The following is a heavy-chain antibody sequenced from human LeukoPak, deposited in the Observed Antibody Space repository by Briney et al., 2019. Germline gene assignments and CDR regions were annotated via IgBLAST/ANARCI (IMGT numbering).Heavy chain of an antibody. D-gene: IGHD3-16*01. CDR1: GGSISSSNW. CDR2: IYHSGST. J-gene: IGHJ6*03. CDR3: GGGGGGHRYYYYYYYMDV. V-gene: IGHV4-4*02. Sequence: SETLSLTCAVSGGSISSSNWWSWVRQPPGKGLEWIGEIYHSGSTNYNPSLKSRVTISVDKSKNQFSLKLSSVTAADTAVYYWGGGGGGHRYYYYYYYMDVWGKGTTVTVSS.